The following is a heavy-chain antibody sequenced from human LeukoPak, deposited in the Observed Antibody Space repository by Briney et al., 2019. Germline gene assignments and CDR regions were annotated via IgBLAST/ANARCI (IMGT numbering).Heavy chain of an antibody. CDR1: GGSFSGYY. J-gene: IGHJ4*02. CDR2: INHSGGT. V-gene: IGHV4-34*01. Sequence: PSETLSLTCAVYGGSFSGYYWSWIRQPPGKGLEWIGEINHSGGTNYNPSLKSRVTISVDTSKNQFSLKLSSVTAADTAVYYCASRIYGDYALFDYWGQGTLVTVSS. D-gene: IGHD4-17*01. CDR3: ASRIYGDYALFDY.